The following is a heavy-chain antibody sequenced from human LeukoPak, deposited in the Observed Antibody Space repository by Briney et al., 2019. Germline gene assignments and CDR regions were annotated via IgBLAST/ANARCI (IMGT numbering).Heavy chain of an antibody. J-gene: IGHJ4*02. D-gene: IGHD5-18*01. CDR3: ARHGYSYGFDY. Sequence: SQTLSLTCAISGDTVSSNSGVWNWIRQSPSRGLEWLGRTYYRSKWYDDYAVSVRSRITINPDTSKNQFSLKLSSVTAADTAVYYCARHGYSYGFDYWGQGTLVTVSS. V-gene: IGHV6-1*01. CDR2: TYYRSKWYD. CDR1: GDTVSSNSGV.